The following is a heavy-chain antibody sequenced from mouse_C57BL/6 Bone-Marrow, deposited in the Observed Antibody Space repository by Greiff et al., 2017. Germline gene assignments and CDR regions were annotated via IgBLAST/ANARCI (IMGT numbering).Heavy chain of an antibody. V-gene: IGHV1-81*01. CDR3: ALYYGSSFCWYFDV. CDR2: IYPRSGNS. D-gene: IGHD1-1*01. J-gene: IGHJ1*03. Sequence: QVQLQQSGAELARPGASVKLSCKASGYTFTSYGISWVKQRPGQGLEWIGEIYPRSGNSYYNEKFKGKATLTADKSSSTAYMGLRSLTSEDSAVYFCALYYGSSFCWYFDVWGTGTTVTVSS. CDR1: GYTFTSYG.